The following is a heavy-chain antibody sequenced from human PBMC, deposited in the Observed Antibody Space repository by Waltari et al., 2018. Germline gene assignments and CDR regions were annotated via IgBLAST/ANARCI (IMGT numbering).Heavy chain of an antibody. J-gene: IGHJ4*02. CDR3: ARDEGITGTTILIY. Sequence: EVQLVESGGGLVQPGGSLRLSCAPSGLTFSSHWMSWVRPAPGKGLEWVANIKQDGSEKYYVDSVKGRFTISRDNAKNSLYLQMNSLRAEDTAVYYCARDEGITGTTILIYWGQGTLVTVSS. V-gene: IGHV3-7*01. D-gene: IGHD1-7*01. CDR2: IKQDGSEK. CDR1: GLTFSSHW.